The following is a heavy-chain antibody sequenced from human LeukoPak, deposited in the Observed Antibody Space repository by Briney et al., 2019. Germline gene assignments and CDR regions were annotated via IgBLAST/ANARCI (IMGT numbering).Heavy chain of an antibody. CDR2: IYYSGST. CDR3: ATLNDGGVYFDY. V-gene: IGHV4-59*11. D-gene: IGHD3-16*01. CDR1: GGSISSHY. J-gene: IGHJ4*02. Sequence: SETLSLTCTVSGGSISSHYWSWIRQPPGKGLEWIGYIYYSGSTNYNPSLKSRVTISVDTSKNQFSLKLSSVTAADTAVFYCATLNDGGVYFDYWGQETLVTVSS.